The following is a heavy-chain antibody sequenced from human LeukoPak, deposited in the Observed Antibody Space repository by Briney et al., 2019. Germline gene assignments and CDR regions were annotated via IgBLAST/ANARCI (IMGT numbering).Heavy chain of an antibody. V-gene: IGHV4-59*01. CDR2: IYYSGST. D-gene: IGHD3-22*01. CDR3: ARGRDSSGYYGFDY. CDR1: GGSMSPYH. J-gene: IGHJ4*02. Sequence: SETLSLTCTVSGGSMSPYHWGWIRQPPGKGLEWTGYIYYSGSTNYNPSLKSRVTISVDTSKNQFSLKLSSVTAADTAVYYCARGRDSSGYYGFDYWGQGTLVTVSS.